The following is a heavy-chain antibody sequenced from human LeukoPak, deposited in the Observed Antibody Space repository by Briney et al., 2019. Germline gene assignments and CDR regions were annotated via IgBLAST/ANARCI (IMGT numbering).Heavy chain of an antibody. V-gene: IGHV1-2*06. D-gene: IGHD3-10*01. Sequence: ASVKVSCKASGYTFTGYYMHWVRQAPGQGLEWMGRINPNSGGTNYAQKFQGRVTMTRDTSISTAYMELSRLRSDDTAVYYCASWREVQGVLYYFDYWGQGTLVTVSS. CDR3: ASWREVQGVLYYFDY. J-gene: IGHJ4*02. CDR1: GYTFTGYY. CDR2: INPNSGGT.